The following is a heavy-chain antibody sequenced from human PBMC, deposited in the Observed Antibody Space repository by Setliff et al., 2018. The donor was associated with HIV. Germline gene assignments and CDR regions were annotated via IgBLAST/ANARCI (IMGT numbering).Heavy chain of an antibody. CDR1: GYIFNSYG. J-gene: IGHJ4*02. CDR2: ISAYNGKT. V-gene: IGHV1-18*01. D-gene: IGHD3-22*01. Sequence: ASVKVSCKASGYIFNSYGISWVRQAPGQGLEWMGWISAYNGKTNYAQKFQGRVTMTTNTSTSTAYMALRRLRSDDTAVYYCARNFYDSSGYRYDYWGQGPLVTVSS. CDR3: ARNFYDSSGYRYDY.